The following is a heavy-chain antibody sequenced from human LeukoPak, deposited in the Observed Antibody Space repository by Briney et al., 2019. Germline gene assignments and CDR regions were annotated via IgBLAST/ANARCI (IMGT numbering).Heavy chain of an antibody. V-gene: IGHV3-48*03. Sequence: PGGSLRLSCAASGFTFSSYAMNWVRLAPGKGLEWVSYISTSGSSIYYADSVKGRFTMSRDNAKNSLFLEMNSLGDEDTAVYYCARDRSGWYYFDYRGQGVLVTVSS. CDR2: ISTSGSSI. J-gene: IGHJ4*02. CDR3: ARDRSGWYYFDY. D-gene: IGHD6-19*01. CDR1: GFTFSSYA.